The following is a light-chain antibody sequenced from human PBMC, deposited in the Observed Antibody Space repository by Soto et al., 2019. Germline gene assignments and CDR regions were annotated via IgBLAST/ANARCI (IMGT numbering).Light chain of an antibody. CDR1: QSVSSY. J-gene: IGKJ5*01. CDR2: DAS. V-gene: IGKV3-15*01. CDR3: QQCSDWPLFI. Sequence: EIVMTQSPATLSVSPGETATLSCRASQSVSSYLAWYQHRPGQAPRLLIYDASTRATGIPARFSGSGSGTEFTLTISGLQSEDFAVYSCQQCSDWPLFIFGQGTRLEIK.